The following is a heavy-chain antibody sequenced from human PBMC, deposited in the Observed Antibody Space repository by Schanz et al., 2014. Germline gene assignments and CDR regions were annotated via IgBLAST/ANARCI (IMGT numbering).Heavy chain of an antibody. CDR2: INAANGNT. Sequence: QVQLVQSGDEVKKPGASVKVSCKTSGYTFSDYGITWVRQAPGQRLEWMGWINAANGNTRYSQKFQGRVTITRDTSASTAYMELSSLRSEDTAVYYCARDGVDAAAGGNYWGQGTLVTVSS. CDR1: GYTFSDYG. CDR3: ARDGVDAAAGGNY. V-gene: IGHV1-18*01. D-gene: IGHD6-13*01. J-gene: IGHJ4*02.